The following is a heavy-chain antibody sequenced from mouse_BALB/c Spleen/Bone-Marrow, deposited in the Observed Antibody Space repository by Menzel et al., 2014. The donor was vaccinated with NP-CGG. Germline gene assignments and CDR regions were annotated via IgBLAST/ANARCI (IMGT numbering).Heavy chain of an antibody. V-gene: IGHV1S137*01. CDR1: GYTFTDYA. D-gene: IGHD3-1*01. CDR3: ARLTQGFYYFDY. Sequence: VQLQESGAEVVRPGVSVKISCKGSGYTFTDYAMHWVKQSHARSLEWIGVISTYYGDVNYSQKFKGKATMTVDKSSSTAYMELARLTSEDSAIYYCARLTQGFYYFDYWGQGTTLTVSS. CDR2: ISTYYGDV. J-gene: IGHJ2*01.